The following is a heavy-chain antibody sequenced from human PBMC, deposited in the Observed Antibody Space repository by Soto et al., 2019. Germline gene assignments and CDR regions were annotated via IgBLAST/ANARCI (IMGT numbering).Heavy chain of an antibody. CDR1: GFTFSGSA. D-gene: IGHD3-16*02. V-gene: IGHV3-73*02. CDR3: TSTYYDYVWGSYRLDY. J-gene: IGHJ4*02. Sequence: EVQLVESGGGLVQPGGSLKLSCAASGFTFSGSAMHWVRQASGKGLEWVGRIRSKANSYATAYAASVKGRFTISRDDSKNTAYLQMNSLKTEDTAVYYCTSTYYDYVWGSYRLDYWGQGTLVTVSS. CDR2: IRSKANSYAT.